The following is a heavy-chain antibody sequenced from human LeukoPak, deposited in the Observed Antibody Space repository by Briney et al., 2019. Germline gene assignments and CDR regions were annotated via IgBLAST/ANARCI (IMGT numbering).Heavy chain of an antibody. J-gene: IGHJ4*02. CDR1: GFPFSNYA. CDR3: VKDDHWNDVPAHFDY. CDR2: ISYDGSKK. Sequence: GGSLRLSCAVSGFPFSNYAMHWVRQAPGKGLEWVAVISYDGSKKYHADSVKGRFTISRDNSKNTLYLQMSSLRAEDTAVYYCVKDDHWNDVPAHFDYWGQGTLVTVSS. D-gene: IGHD1-1*01. V-gene: IGHV3-30*14.